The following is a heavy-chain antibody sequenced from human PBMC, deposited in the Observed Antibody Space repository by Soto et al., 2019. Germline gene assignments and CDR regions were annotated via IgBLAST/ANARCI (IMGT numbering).Heavy chain of an antibody. J-gene: IGHJ4*02. CDR3: AKPKRWLQFSPADY. CDR2: ISGSGGST. D-gene: IGHD5-12*01. CDR1: GFTFSSYA. V-gene: IGHV3-23*01. Sequence: PGGSLRLSCAASGFTFSSYAMSWVRQAPGKGLEWVSAISGSGGSTYYADSVKGRFTISRDNSKNTLYLQMNSLRAEDTAVYYCAKPKRWLQFSPADYWGQGTLVTVSS.